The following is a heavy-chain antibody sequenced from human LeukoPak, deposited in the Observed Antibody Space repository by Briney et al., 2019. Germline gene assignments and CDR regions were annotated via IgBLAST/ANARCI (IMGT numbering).Heavy chain of an antibody. CDR3: ARDVYRGSSWYAFDF. D-gene: IGHD6-13*01. Sequence: PGGSLRLSCAASGFTFSDYSMNWVRQAPGKGLEWVSYISSSSTTIYYADSVKGRFTISRDNAKKSLYLQMNSLRDEDTGVYYCARDVYRGSSWYAFDFWGQGTLVTVSS. V-gene: IGHV3-48*02. J-gene: IGHJ4*02. CDR2: ISSSSTTI. CDR1: GFTFSDYS.